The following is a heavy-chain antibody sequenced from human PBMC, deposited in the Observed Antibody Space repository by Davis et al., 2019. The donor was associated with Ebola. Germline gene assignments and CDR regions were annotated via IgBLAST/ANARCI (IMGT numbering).Heavy chain of an antibody. CDR2: ISYDGSNK. CDR1: GFTFSSYA. V-gene: IGHV3-30-3*01. CDR3: ARDWDILTLPAAIAWWFDP. J-gene: IGHJ5*02. Sequence: GGSLRLSCAASGFTFSSYAMHWVRQAPGKGLEWVAVISYDGSNKYYADSVKGRFTISRDNAKNSLYLQMNSLRDEDTAVYYCARDWDILTLPAAIAWWFDPWGQGTLVTVSS. D-gene: IGHD2-2*01.